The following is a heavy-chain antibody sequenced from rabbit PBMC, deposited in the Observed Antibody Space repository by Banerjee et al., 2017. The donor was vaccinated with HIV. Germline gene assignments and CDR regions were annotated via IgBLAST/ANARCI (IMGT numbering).Heavy chain of an antibody. J-gene: IGHJ6*01. CDR1: GFDLSSNA. Sequence: QEQLVESGGGLVKPGGTLTLTCKASGFDLSSNAMSWVRQAPGKGLEWIGYIYNGDGNTYYASWAKGRFSISKTSSTTVTLQMTSLTAADTATHFCARGDGSSGYDLWGPGTIVTDS. CDR3: ARGDGSSGYDL. D-gene: IGHD1-1*01. V-gene: IGHV1S47*01. CDR2: IYNGDGNT.